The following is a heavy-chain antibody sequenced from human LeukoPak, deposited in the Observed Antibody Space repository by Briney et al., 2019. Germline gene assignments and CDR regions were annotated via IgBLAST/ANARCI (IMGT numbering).Heavy chain of an antibody. V-gene: IGHV4-34*01. CDR3: ARVPLRFLGYDY. CDR1: GGSFSGYY. Sequence: SETLSLTCAVYGGSFSGYYRSWIRQPPGKGLEWIGEINHSGSTNYNPSLKSRVTISVDTSKNQFSLKLSSVTAADTAVYYCARVPLRFLGYDYWGQGTLVTVSS. CDR2: INHSGST. D-gene: IGHD3-3*01. J-gene: IGHJ4*02.